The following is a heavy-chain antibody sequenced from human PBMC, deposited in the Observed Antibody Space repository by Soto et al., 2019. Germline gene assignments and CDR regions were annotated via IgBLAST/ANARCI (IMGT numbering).Heavy chain of an antibody. CDR1: GFTFSSYA. Sequence: GGSLRLSCAASGFTFSSYALSWVRQAPGKGLEWVSVITEDGSSKYYADSVRGRFTISRNNSKNTLYLQMNSLRAEDTAVYYCARDVTGTGTWYFDLWGRGTLVTVSS. D-gene: IGHD1-7*01. V-gene: IGHV3-30*14. CDR3: ARDVTGTGTWYFDL. J-gene: IGHJ2*01. CDR2: ITEDGSSK.